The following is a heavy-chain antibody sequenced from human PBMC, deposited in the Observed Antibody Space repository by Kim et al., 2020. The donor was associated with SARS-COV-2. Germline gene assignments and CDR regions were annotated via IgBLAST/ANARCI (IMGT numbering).Heavy chain of an antibody. D-gene: IGHD2-15*01. Sequence: YADSVTGRFTITRAKSTNTLYLQMSSLRAEDTAVYYCAKDRAVVNRGSDYWGQGTLVTVSS. CDR3: AKDRAVVNRGSDY. J-gene: IGHJ4*02. V-gene: IGHV3-23*01.